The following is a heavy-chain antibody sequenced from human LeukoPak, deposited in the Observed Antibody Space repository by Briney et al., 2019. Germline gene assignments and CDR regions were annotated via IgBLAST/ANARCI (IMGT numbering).Heavy chain of an antibody. CDR1: GGSISSGDYY. D-gene: IGHD3-22*01. Sequence: SQTLSLTCTVSGGSISSGDYYWSWIRQPPGKGLEWIAYMYHSGSTYYNPSLKSRVTMSADTSKNQFSLKLSSVTAADTAVYYCGRHPDSSGYYFYFQHWGQGTLVTVSS. V-gene: IGHV4-30-4*01. CDR3: GRHPDSSGYYFYFQH. J-gene: IGHJ1*01. CDR2: MYHSGST.